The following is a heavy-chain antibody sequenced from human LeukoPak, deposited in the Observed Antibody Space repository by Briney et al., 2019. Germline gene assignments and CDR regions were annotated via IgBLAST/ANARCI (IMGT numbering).Heavy chain of an antibody. CDR1: GGSLSGYY. J-gene: IGHJ6*02. CDR2: INHSGRT. D-gene: IGHD2-2*01. Sequence: SETLSLTCAVYGGSLSGYYWSWIRQPPGKGLEWIGEINHSGRTYYNPSLKSRVTISVDTSKNQFSLNLSSVTAADTAVYYCARDVVVVPAAIHYGMDVWGQGTTVTVSS. V-gene: IGHV4-34*01. CDR3: ARDVVVVPAAIHYGMDV.